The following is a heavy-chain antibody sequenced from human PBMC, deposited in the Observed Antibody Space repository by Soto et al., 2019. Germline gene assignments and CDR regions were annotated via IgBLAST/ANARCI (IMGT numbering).Heavy chain of an antibody. CDR2: IDPSTSQI. Sequence: GESLKISCKGSGYSFSSLWISWVRQMPGQGLEWMGRIDPSTSQINYSPSFQVHISISVDKSTTTAFLQWSGLKAADTAVYFCARDFERSAIGPWGQGTSVTVSS. CDR3: ARDFERSAIGP. J-gene: IGHJ5*02. CDR1: GYSFSSLW. V-gene: IGHV5-10-1*01. D-gene: IGHD3-9*01.